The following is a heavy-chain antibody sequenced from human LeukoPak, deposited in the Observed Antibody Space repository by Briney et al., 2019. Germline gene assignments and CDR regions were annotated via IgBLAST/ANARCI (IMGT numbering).Heavy chain of an antibody. V-gene: IGHV1-2*02. CDR3: PSDRYRIAAAGTRYNWFDP. CDR2: INPNSGGT. Sequence: ASVKVSCKASGYTFTGYYMHWVRQAPGQGLEWMGWINPNSGGTNYAQKFQGRVTMTRDTSISTAYMELSRLRSDDTAVYYCPSDRYRIAAAGTRYNWFDPWGQGTLVTVPS. J-gene: IGHJ5*02. D-gene: IGHD6-13*01. CDR1: GYTFTGYY.